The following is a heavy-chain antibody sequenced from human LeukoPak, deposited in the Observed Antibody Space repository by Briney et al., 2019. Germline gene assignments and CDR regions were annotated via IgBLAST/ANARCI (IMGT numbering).Heavy chain of an antibody. D-gene: IGHD3-22*01. Sequence: GGSLRLFCLASGFTFSKYWMTWVRQAPGKGLEWVANIRGDGSVKYLLDSVKGRFTISRDNVKNSLSLEMNNLRAEDTAVYYCSRDANYYDSSRHYYDVFAIWGHGTMVTVSS. J-gene: IGHJ3*02. CDR2: IRGDGSVK. V-gene: IGHV3-7*01. CDR1: GFTFSKYW. CDR3: SRDANYYDSSRHYYDVFAI.